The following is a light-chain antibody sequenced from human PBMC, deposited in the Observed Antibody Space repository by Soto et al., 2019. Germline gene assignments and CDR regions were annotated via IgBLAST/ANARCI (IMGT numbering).Light chain of an antibody. J-gene: IGLJ3*02. CDR2: LHN. CDR3: GTWDDSLNAML. Sequence: QSVLTQPPSASGTPGQSVTISCSGGTSNVGRNAVNWYQQFPGSAPRLLIQLHNQRPSGVPTRFSASKSGTSASLAISGLQSEDEADYYCGTWDDSLNAMLFGGGTQLT. CDR1: TSNVGRNA. V-gene: IGLV1-44*01.